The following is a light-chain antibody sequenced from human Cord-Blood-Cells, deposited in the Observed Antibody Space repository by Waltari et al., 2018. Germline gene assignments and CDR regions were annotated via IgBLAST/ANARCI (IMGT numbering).Light chain of an antibody. V-gene: IGKV1-39*01. CDR3: QQSYSTPFT. CDR1: QSISSY. J-gene: IGKJ3*01. Sequence: DIQLTQSPSSLSASVGDRVTITCRASQSISSYLNWYPQKPGKAPKLLIYAASSLQSGDPSRCSGSGSGTDFALTISSLQPEEFATYYCQQSYSTPFTVGPGTKVDIK. CDR2: AAS.